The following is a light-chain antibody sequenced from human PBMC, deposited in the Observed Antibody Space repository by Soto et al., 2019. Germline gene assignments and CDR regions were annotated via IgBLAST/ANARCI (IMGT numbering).Light chain of an antibody. CDR2: NAS. J-gene: IGKJ3*01. CDR1: QSVTTK. CDR3: HQYNTWPPRFT. V-gene: IGKV3-15*01. Sequence: EIVMTQSPAILSLSPGETATLSCRASQSVTTKLAWYQQRPGQTPRLLISNASTRATAVPARFSGGGSVTEFSLTISSLQSDDFGVYYCHQYNTWPPRFTFGPGTKVDIK.